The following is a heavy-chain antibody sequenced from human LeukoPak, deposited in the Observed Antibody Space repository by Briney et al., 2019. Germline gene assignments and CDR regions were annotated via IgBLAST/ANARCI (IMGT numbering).Heavy chain of an antibody. CDR3: ARDRVIAATMNYYYYGMDV. D-gene: IGHD5-12*01. CDR2: TYYRSKWYN. Sequence: SQTLSLTCAISGDSVSSNSAAWNWIRQSPSRGLEWLGRTYYRSKWYNDYAVSVKSRITINPDTSKNQFSLQLNSVTPEDTAVYYCARDRVIAATMNYYYYGMDVWGQGTTVTVSS. J-gene: IGHJ6*02. V-gene: IGHV6-1*01. CDR1: GDSVSSNSAA.